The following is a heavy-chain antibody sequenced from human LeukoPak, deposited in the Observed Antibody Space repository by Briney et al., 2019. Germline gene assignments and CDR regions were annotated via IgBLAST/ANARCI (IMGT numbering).Heavy chain of an antibody. CDR3: ARARDNQGSYYFDY. V-gene: IGHV3-66*01. CDR2: IYSGGST. D-gene: IGHD5-24*01. J-gene: IGHJ4*02. CDR1: GFTVSSNY. Sequence: GGSLRLSCAASGFTVSSNYMSWVRQAPGKGLEWVSVIYSGGSTYYADSVKGRFTIPRDNSKNTLYLQMNSLRAEDTAVYYCARARDNQGSYYFDYWGQGTLVTVSS.